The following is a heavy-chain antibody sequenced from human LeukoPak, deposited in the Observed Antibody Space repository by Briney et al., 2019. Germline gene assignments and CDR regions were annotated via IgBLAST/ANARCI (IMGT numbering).Heavy chain of an antibody. V-gene: IGHV4-4*07. CDR2: IYTSGST. D-gene: IGHD2-2*01. Sequence: PSETLSLTCTVSGGSISSYYWSWIRQPAGKGLEWIGRIYTSGSTNYNPSLKGRVTMSVDTSKNQFSLKLSSVTAADTAVYYCARFQAAQLPYYMDVWGKGTTVTVSS. CDR1: GGSISSYY. CDR3: ARFQAAQLPYYMDV. J-gene: IGHJ6*03.